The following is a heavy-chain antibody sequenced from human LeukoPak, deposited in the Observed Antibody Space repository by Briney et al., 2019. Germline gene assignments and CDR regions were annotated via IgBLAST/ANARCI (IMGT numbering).Heavy chain of an antibody. D-gene: IGHD2-2*02. V-gene: IGHV4-39*01. Sequence: SGTLSLTCTVSGGAINRSSYHWGWIRQPPGKGLEWIGSIYYSGSTYYNPSLKSRVTISVDASKHQFSLKLSSVTAADTAAYFCTRLCIKSSCYTWDYWGQGALVTVSS. CDR2: IYYSGST. CDR3: TRLCIKSSCYTWDY. CDR1: GGAINRSSYH. J-gene: IGHJ4*02.